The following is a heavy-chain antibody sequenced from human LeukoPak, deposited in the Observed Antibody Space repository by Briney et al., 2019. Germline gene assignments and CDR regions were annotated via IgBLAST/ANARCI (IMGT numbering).Heavy chain of an antibody. D-gene: IGHD2-8*01. CDR1: GASMSSDGYY. CDR2: IYSGGST. J-gene: IGHJ5*02. CDR3: ASAGHCANGVCRNWFGP. V-gene: IGHV4-61*02. Sequence: PSQTLSLTCNVSGASMSSDGYYWNWIRQPAGKGLEWIGRIYSGGSTNYNPSLKSRVTLSVDTSKNRLSLKLSYVTAADTAGYYCASAGHCANGVCRNWFGPWGQGILVTVSS.